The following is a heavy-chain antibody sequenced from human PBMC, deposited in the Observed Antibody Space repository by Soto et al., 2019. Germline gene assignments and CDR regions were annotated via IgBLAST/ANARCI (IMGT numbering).Heavy chain of an antibody. Sequence: LRLSCAASGVTFISYARSWVRQAQGKGLEWVSAISGSGGSTYYADSVKGRFTISRDNSKNTLYLQMNSLRAEDTAVYYCAKVARFPLMYYFDYWGQRTLVTVSS. CDR3: AKVARFPLMYYFDY. V-gene: IGHV3-23*01. CDR2: ISGSGGST. CDR1: GVTFISYA. D-gene: IGHD5-12*01. J-gene: IGHJ4*02.